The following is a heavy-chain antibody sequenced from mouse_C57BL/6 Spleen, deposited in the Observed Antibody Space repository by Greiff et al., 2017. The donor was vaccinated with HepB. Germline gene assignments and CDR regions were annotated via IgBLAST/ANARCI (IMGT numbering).Heavy chain of an antibody. CDR3: ARGPLITTVVALHGRFDV. V-gene: IGHV1-18*01. CDR2: INPNNGGT. J-gene: IGHJ1*03. D-gene: IGHD1-1*01. Sequence: EVQLQQSGPELVKPGASVKIPCKASGYTFTDYNMDWVKQSHGKSLEWIGDINPNNGGTIYNQKFKGKATLTVDKSSSTAYMELRSLTSEDTAVYYCARGPLITTVVALHGRFDVWGTGTTVTVSS. CDR1: GYTFTDYN.